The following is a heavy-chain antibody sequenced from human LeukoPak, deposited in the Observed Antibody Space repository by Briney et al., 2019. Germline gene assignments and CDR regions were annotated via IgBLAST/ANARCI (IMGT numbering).Heavy chain of an antibody. CDR3: ARSIYYDYVWGKATDYYMDV. V-gene: IGHV4-4*02. J-gene: IGHJ6*03. CDR1: GGSISSSNW. CDR2: IYHSGST. Sequence: SGTLSLTCAVSGGSISSSNWWSWVRQPPGKGLEWIGEIYHSGSTNYNPSLKSRVTISVDKSKNQFSLKLSSVTAADTAVYYCARSIYYDYVWGKATDYYMDVWGKGTTVTISS. D-gene: IGHD3-16*01.